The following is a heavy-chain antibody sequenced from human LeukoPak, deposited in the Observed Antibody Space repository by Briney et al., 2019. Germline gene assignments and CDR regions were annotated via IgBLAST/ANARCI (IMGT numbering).Heavy chain of an antibody. V-gene: IGHV3-21*01. CDR2: ISSSSSYI. CDR1: GFTFSSYS. CDR3: ARDLYCSSTSCYYGMDV. D-gene: IGHD2-2*01. J-gene: IGHJ6*02. Sequence: GGSLRLSCTASGFTFSSYSMNWARQAPGKGLEWVSSISSSSSYIYYADSVKGRFTISRDNAKNSLYLQMNSLRAEDTAVYYCARDLYCSSTSCYYGMDVWGQGTTVTVSS.